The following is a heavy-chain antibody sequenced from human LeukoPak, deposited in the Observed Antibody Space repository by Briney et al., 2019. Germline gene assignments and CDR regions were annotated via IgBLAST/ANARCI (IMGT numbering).Heavy chain of an antibody. CDR3: TRVTYSSSSISLDAFDI. CDR2: IYYSGST. V-gene: IGHV4-39*07. Sequence: SETLSLTCTVSGGSISSSSYYWGWIRQPPGKGLEWIGSIYYSGSTYYNPSLKSRVTISVDTSKNQFSLKLSSVTAADTAVYYCTRVTYSSSSISLDAFDIWGQGTMVTVSS. CDR1: GGSISSSSYY. D-gene: IGHD6-6*01. J-gene: IGHJ3*02.